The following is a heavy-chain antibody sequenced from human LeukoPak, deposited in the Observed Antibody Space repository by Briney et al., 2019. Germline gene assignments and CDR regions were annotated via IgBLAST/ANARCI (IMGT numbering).Heavy chain of an antibody. J-gene: IGHJ4*02. CDR3: ARGEKRTLNY. CDR1: GGSFSGYY. Sequence: SETLSPTCAGYGGSFSGYYWSWIRQPPGKGLEWIGEINHSGSTNYNPSLKSRVTISVDTSKNQFSLKLSSVTAADTAVYYCARGEKRTLNYWGQGTLVTVSS. CDR2: INHSGST. D-gene: IGHD3/OR15-3a*01. V-gene: IGHV4-34*01.